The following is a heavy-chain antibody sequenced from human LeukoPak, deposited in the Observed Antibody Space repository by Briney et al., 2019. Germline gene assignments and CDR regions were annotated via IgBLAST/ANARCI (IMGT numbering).Heavy chain of an antibody. Sequence: SETLSLTCTVSGGSISSYYWSWMRQPPGKGLEWIGCVYYSGSTNYNPSLKSRVTISVDTSKSQFSLKLSSVTAADTAVYYCARQTSGEAFEYWGQGTLVTVSS. CDR3: ARQTSGEAFEY. V-gene: IGHV4-59*01. J-gene: IGHJ4*02. D-gene: IGHD3-10*01. CDR2: VYYSGST. CDR1: GGSISSYY.